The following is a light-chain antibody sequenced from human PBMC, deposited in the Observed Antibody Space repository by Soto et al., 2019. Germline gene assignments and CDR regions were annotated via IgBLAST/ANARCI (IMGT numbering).Light chain of an antibody. V-gene: IGKV3-15*01. CDR2: GAS. Sequence: IGVKQSPATLSVSAWYGVTLSCRSSQSVSSNLAWYQQKPGQAPRLLIYGASTRATGIPARFSGSGSGTEFTLTISSLQSEDFAVYYCQQYGTSLRGTFGQGTKV. CDR3: QQYGTSLRGT. CDR1: QSVSSN. J-gene: IGKJ1*01.